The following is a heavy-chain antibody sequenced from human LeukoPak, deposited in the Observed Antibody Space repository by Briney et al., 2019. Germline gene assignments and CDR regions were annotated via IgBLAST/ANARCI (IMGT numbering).Heavy chain of an antibody. CDR1: GGSVSSGSYY. CDR2: IYYSGST. J-gene: IGHJ4*02. V-gene: IGHV4-61*01. Sequence: SETLSLTCTVSGGSVSSGSYYWSWIRQPPGKGLEWIGYIYYSGSTNYNPSLKSRVTISVDTSKSQFSLKVTSVTAADTAVYYCARRGGSGRSFDYWGQGTLVTVSS. D-gene: IGHD3-10*01. CDR3: ARRGGSGRSFDY.